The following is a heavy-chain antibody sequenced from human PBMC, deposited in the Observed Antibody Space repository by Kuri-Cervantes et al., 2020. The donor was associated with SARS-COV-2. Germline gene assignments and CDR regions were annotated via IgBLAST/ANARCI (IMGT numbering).Heavy chain of an antibody. V-gene: IGHV3-30-3*01. Sequence: GGSLRLSCAASGFTFSLFAMHGVRQAPGQGLEWVAVILHDGNNKYYADSVKGRFTISRDNSKNTLVLQMDSLRADDTAVYYCARAYCGSTGCQGRDKFDPWGQGTRVTVSS. D-gene: IGHD2-2*01. CDR3: ARAYCGSTGCQGRDKFDP. CDR2: ILHDGNNK. CDR1: GFTFSLFA. J-gene: IGHJ5*02.